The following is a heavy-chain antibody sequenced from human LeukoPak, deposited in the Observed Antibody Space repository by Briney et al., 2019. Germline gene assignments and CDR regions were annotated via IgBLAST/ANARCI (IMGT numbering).Heavy chain of an antibody. CDR3: ARQPQDSSSANDAFDI. CDR2: IYYSGST. CDR1: GGSISSSSYY. D-gene: IGHD6-6*01. Sequence: SETLSLTCTVSGGSISSSSYYWGWIRQPPGKGLEWIGSIYYSGSTYYNPSLKSRVTISVDTSKNQFSLKLSSVTAADTAVYYCARQPQDSSSANDAFDIWGQGTMATVSS. V-gene: IGHV4-39*01. J-gene: IGHJ3*02.